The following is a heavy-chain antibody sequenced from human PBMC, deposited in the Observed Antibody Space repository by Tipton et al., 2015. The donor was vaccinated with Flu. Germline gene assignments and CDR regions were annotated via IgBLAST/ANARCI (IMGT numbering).Heavy chain of an antibody. CDR1: DGSITGYY. D-gene: IGHD2-21*01. CDR3: ARGVIRGDHSYGFDV. V-gene: IGHV4-59*01. J-gene: IGHJ6*02. Sequence: TLSLTCTVSDGSITGYYWSWIRRPPGKGLEYIGFISYTGRPNYNPSLKSRLAISLDASNHQFSLRLRSVPAADSAVYYCARGVIRGDHSYGFDVWDQGP. CDR2: ISYTGRP.